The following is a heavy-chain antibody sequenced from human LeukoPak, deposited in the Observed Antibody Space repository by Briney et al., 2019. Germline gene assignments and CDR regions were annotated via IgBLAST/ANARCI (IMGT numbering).Heavy chain of an antibody. J-gene: IGHJ4*02. CDR1: GYSFTSYW. Sequence: GESLKISCKGSGYSFTSYWIGWVRQMPGKGLEWMGIIYPGDSDTRYSPSFQGQVTISADKSISTAYLQWSSLKASDTAMCYCARQRCCSSTSCRVLDYWGQGTLVTVSS. CDR3: ARQRCCSSTSCRVLDY. D-gene: IGHD2-2*01. V-gene: IGHV5-51*01. CDR2: IYPGDSDT.